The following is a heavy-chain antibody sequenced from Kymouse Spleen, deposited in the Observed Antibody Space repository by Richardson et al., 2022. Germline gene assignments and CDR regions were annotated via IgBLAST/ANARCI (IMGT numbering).Heavy chain of an antibody. Sequence: QVQLQQWGAGLLKPSETLSLTCAVYGGSFSGYYWSWIRQPPGKGLEWIGEINHSGSTNYNPSLKSRVTISVDTSKNQFSLKLSSVTAADTAVYYCARGGYGDYYYGMDVWGQGTTVTVSS. D-gene: IGHD4-17*01,IGHD4-23*01. CDR1: GGSFSGYY. J-gene: IGHJ6*02. CDR2: INHSGST. CDR3: ARGGYGDYYYGMDV. V-gene: IGHV4-34*01.